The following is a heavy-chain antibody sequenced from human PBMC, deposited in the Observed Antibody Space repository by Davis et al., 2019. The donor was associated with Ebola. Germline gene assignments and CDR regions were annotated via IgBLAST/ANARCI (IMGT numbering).Heavy chain of an antibody. D-gene: IGHD3-22*01. CDR2: INPSGCST. CDR1: GYTFTSYY. J-gene: IGHJ6*04. Sequence: AASVKVSCKASGYTFTSYYMHWVRQAPGQGLEWMGIINPSGCSTSYAQKFQGRVTMTRDTSTSTVYMELSSLRSEDTAVYYCAREKIVVVITEPYYYYYGMDVWGKGTTVTVSS. V-gene: IGHV1-46*01. CDR3: AREKIVVVITEPYYYYYGMDV.